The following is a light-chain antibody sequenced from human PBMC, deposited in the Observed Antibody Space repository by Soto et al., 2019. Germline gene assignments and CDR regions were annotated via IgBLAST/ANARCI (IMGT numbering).Light chain of an antibody. J-gene: IGKJ2*02. V-gene: IGKV1-39*01. CDR2: AAS. CDR3: QQSYSTWCS. CDR1: QNISTF. Sequence: DIQMTQSPTSLSASVGDRVTITCRASQNISTFLNWYQQEPGKAPKLLIYAASSLLGGVPSRFSGGGSGTAFTRTITSLQPEDFASYYCQQSYSTWCSFGQGTKLEIK.